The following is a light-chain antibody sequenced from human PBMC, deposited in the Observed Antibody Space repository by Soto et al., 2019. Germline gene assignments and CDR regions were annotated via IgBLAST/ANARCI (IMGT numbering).Light chain of an antibody. J-gene: IGKJ1*01. CDR3: QQYNNSPPST. Sequence: EIVMTQSPATLSVSPGERATLSCRASQSVSNNLAWSQQRPGQAPRLLIYGASTRATAIPARFSGSGSGTEFTLTISSLQAENFGVYSCQQYNNSPPSTFGQGNKVEVK. CDR1: QSVSNN. CDR2: GAS. V-gene: IGKV3-15*01.